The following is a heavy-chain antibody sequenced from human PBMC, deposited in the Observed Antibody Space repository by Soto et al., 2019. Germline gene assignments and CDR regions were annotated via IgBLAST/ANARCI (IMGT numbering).Heavy chain of an antibody. CDR2: IRSKAYGGTT. D-gene: IGHD6-13*01. CDR1: GFTFGDYA. J-gene: IGHJ5*02. CDR3: TRAGGYSSSWYHWFDP. Sequence: PGGSLRLSCTASGFTFGDYAMSWFRQAPGKGLEWVGFIRSKAYGGTTEYAASVKGRFTISRDDSKSIAYLQMNSLKTEDTAVYYCTRAGGYSSSWYHWFDPWGQGTLVTVSS. V-gene: IGHV3-49*03.